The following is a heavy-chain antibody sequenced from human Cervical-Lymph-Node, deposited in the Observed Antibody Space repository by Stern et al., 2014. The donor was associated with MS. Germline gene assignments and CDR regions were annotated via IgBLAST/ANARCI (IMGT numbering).Heavy chain of an antibody. D-gene: IGHD6-6*01. J-gene: IGHJ4*02. CDR2: IYYSGST. CDR1: GDSISTRNYY. Sequence: QLQLQESGPGLLKPSETLSLTCTVSGDSISTRNYYWGWVRQAPGRGLEWIGSIYYSGSTYYNPSLESRVSTSIDTSKNQFSLRWISVTAADTAVYFCARHKRPFFDSWGQGALVTVSS. CDR3: ARHKRPFFDS. V-gene: IGHV4-39*01.